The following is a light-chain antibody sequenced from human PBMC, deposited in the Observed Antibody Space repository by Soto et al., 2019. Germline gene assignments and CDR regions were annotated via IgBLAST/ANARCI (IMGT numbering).Light chain of an antibody. J-gene: IGKJ1*01. CDR3: QQFATSPRT. CDR1: QSVSSK. CDR2: DAS. Sequence: EIVVSKSPATLSVSQGEGATLSCRASQSVSSKLAWYQQKPGQAPRLLISDASNRATGIPARFSGSGSETDFTLTISSLEPEDFAVYYCQQFATSPRTFGQGTKVDIK. V-gene: IGKV3D-11*03.